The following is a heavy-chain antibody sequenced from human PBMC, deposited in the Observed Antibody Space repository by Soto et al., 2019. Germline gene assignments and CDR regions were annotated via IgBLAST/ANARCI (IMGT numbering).Heavy chain of an antibody. J-gene: IGHJ4*02. CDR3: AREYGDYGVIDY. CDR2: INHSGST. Sequence: QVQLQQWGAGLLKPSETLSLTCAVYGGSFSGYYWSWIRQPPGKELEWIGEINHSGSTNYNPSLKSRVTISVDTSKNQFSLKLSSVTAADTAVYYCAREYGDYGVIDYWGQGTLVTVSS. D-gene: IGHD4-17*01. CDR1: GGSFSGYY. V-gene: IGHV4-34*01.